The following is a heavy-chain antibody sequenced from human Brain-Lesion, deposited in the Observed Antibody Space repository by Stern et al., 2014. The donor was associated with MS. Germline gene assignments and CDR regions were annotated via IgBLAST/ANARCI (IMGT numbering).Heavy chain of an antibody. V-gene: IGHV4-39*01. J-gene: IGHJ4*02. CDR2: IYYSGST. D-gene: IGHD3-22*01. CDR3: ARGTYYYDSD. CDR1: GGSISSSSYY. Sequence: QVQLQESGPGLVKPSETLSLTCTVSGGSISSSSYYWGWIRQPPGKGLEWIGSIYYSGSTHYNPSLKSRLTISVDTSTNQFSLKLSSVTAADTAVYYCARGTYYYDSDWGQGTLVTVSS.